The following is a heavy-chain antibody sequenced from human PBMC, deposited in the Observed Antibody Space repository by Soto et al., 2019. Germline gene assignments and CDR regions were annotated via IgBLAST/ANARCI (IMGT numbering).Heavy chain of an antibody. CDR3: AREVGYGDFSAALLD. Sequence: VQLMQSGAEVKQPGSSVKVSCEASGGTFSSHSINWVRQAPGQGLEWMGGIVTLFGTANYAQNFQGRVTITADQSTSTVYMDLSSLRSYDTAVYYCAREVGYGDFSAALLDWGQGTLVTVSS. CDR1: GGTFSSHS. V-gene: IGHV1-69*01. CDR2: IVTLFGTA. D-gene: IGHD4-17*01. J-gene: IGHJ4*02.